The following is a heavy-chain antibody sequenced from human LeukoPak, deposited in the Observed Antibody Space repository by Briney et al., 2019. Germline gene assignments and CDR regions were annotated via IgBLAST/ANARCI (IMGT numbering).Heavy chain of an antibody. V-gene: IGHV1-46*01. CDR2: INPSGGST. D-gene: IGHD3-10*01. Sequence: GASATVSCTASGYTFTSYYMHWVRQAPGQGLEWMGIINPSGGSTSYAQKFQGRVTMTRDTSTSTVYMELSSLRSEDTAVYYCARGIYYGSGSSGFRFDPWGQGTLVTVSS. J-gene: IGHJ5*02. CDR1: GYTFTSYY. CDR3: ARGIYYGSGSSGFRFDP.